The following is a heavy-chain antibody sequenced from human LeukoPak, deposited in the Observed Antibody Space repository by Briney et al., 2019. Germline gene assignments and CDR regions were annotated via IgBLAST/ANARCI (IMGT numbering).Heavy chain of an antibody. CDR2: INHSGST. J-gene: IGHJ6*04. Sequence: SETLSLTCAVYGGSFSGYYWGWVRPPPGKGVGWVGEINHSGSTNYNPSLKSGVTISVDTSKNQFSLKLSSVTAADTAVYYCATTQEYYYYYGMDVWGKGTTVTVSS. V-gene: IGHV4-34*01. CDR3: ATTQEYYYYYGMDV. CDR1: GGSFSGYY.